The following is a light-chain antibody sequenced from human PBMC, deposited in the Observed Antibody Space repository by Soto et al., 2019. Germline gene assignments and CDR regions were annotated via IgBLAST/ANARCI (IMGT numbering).Light chain of an antibody. J-gene: IGKJ2*01. CDR1: QDIRSD. CDR2: AAS. V-gene: IGKV1-6*01. CDR3: LHDNRFPYI. Sequence: AIQMTQSPSSLSASVGDRVTITCRASQDIRSDLGWYQQRPGKAPLLLIYAASTLQSGVPSRFSGSGSGTDFMLTINSLQPEDFATYYCLHDNRFPYIFGQGTKLEIK.